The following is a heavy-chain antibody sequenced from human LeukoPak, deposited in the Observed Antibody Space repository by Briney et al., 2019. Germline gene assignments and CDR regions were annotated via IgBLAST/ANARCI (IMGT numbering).Heavy chain of an antibody. D-gene: IGHD6-19*01. CDR3: AKGKTSGWDQDAFDI. J-gene: IGHJ3*02. Sequence: GGSLRLSCAAAGFTFSSYAMSWVRQAPGKGLEWVSRIIATGGSTYYADSVKGRFAISRDNSKNTLYLQLNSLRVEDTAVYYCAKGKTSGWDQDAFDIWGQGTMVTDSS. V-gene: IGHV3-23*01. CDR1: GFTFSSYA. CDR2: IIATGGST.